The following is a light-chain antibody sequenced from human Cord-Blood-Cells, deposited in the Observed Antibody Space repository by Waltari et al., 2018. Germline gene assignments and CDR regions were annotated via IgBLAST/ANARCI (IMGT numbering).Light chain of an antibody. V-gene: IGKV1-5*03. J-gene: IGKJ5*01. Sequence: DIQLTQSPFTLSASVGDRVTITCRASQSISSWLAWYQQKPGKAPKLLTYKASSLESGVPSRFSGSGSGTEFTLTISSLQPDDFATYYCQQYNSYPTFGQGTRLEIK. CDR3: QQYNSYPT. CDR2: KAS. CDR1: QSISSW.